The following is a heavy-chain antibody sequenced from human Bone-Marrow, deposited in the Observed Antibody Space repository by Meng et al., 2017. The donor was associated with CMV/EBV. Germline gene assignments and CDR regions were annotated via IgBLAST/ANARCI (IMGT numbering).Heavy chain of an antibody. CDR2: INPSGGST. V-gene: IGHV1-46*01. CDR1: GYTFTSYY. CDR3: ARDRIRGKYCTITNCLTWFDP. Sequence: ASVKVSCKASGYTFTSYYMHWVRQAPGQGLEWMGIINPSGGSTSYAQKFQGRVTMTRDTSTSTVYMELSSLRSEDTAVYYCARDRIRGKYCTITNCLTWFDPWGQGTLVTVSS. D-gene: IGHD2-2*01. J-gene: IGHJ5*02.